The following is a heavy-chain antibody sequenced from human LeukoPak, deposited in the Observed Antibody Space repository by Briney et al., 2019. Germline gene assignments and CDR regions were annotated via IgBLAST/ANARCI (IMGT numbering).Heavy chain of an antibody. CDR1: GGSITTYY. J-gene: IGHJ4*02. Sequence: SETLSLTCSVSGGSITTYYWTWIRQPPEKGLEWIGYINYSGSTSHNPSLNSRVPMSLDTSKNQFSLKLNSVTAADTAIYYCARNRRSNWESLSFIDYWGQGTLVTVSP. CDR2: INYSGST. CDR3: ARNRRSNWESLSFIDY. V-gene: IGHV4-59*08. D-gene: IGHD7-27*01.